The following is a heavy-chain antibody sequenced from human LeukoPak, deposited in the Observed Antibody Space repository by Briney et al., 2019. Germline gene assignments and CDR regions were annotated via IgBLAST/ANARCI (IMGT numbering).Heavy chain of an antibody. CDR3: ARGWGPYDSSGYYYDGDY. V-gene: IGHV3-7*01. J-gene: IGHJ4*02. CDR1: GFTFRGYW. CDR2: IKQDGSEK. Sequence: GGSLRLSCVTSGFTFRGYWMSWFRQAPGKGLEWVANIKQDGSEKYYVDSVKGRFTISRDNAKNSLYLQMNSLRAEDTAVYYCARGWGPYDSSGYYYDGDYWGQGTLVTVSS. D-gene: IGHD3-22*01.